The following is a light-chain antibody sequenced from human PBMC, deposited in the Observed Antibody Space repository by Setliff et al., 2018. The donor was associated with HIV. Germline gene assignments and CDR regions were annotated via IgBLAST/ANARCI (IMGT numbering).Light chain of an antibody. V-gene: IGLV2-11*01. Sequence: QSALTQPASVSGSPGQSITISCTGTSSDVGGYNYVSWFQQHPGKAPKLMIFDVSKRPSGVPDRFSGSKSGNTASLTISGLQAEDEADYYCCSYTGRYTWVFGGGTKVTVL. CDR1: SSDVGGYNY. J-gene: IGLJ3*02. CDR3: CSYTGRYTWV. CDR2: DVS.